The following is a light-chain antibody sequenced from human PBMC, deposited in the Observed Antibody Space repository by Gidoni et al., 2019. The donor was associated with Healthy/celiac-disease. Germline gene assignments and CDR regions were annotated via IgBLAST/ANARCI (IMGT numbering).Light chain of an antibody. V-gene: IGKV1-5*03. CDR3: QQYNSYPYT. CDR2: KAF. CDR1: QSISSW. Sequence: DIQMTQSPSTLSASVGDRVTITCRASQSISSWLAWYQQKPGKAPKLLIYKAFSLESGVPSRFSGSGSGTEFTLTISSLQPVDFATYYCQQYNSYPYTFGQGTKLEIK. J-gene: IGKJ2*01.